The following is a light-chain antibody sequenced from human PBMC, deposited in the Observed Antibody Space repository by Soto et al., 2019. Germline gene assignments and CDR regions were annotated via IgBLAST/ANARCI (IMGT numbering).Light chain of an antibody. CDR1: SSNIGAGYT. CDR2: GNR. V-gene: IGLV1-40*01. Sequence: QSALTQPPSVSGAPGQRVTISCTGSSSNIGAGYTVHWYQQFPGTAPRILIYGNRNRPSGVPDRFSGSKSGTSASLAITGLQAEDEADYYCQSYDSSLNVVFGGGTKLTVL. CDR3: QSYDSSLNVV. J-gene: IGLJ2*01.